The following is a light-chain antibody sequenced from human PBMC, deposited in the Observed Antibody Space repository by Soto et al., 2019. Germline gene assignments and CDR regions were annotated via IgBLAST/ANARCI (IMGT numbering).Light chain of an antibody. CDR2: EGI. CDR3: CSYVGATTYV. Sequence: HSVLTQPAYVSGSPGQSITISCPGTSNIIGGYNVVSWYQQHPGTAPKVIIYEGIKRPSGVSNRFSGSISGSTASLTISGLQAEDEADYYCCSYVGATTYVFGTGTKDTVL. CDR1: SNIIGGYNV. V-gene: IGLV2-23*01. J-gene: IGLJ1*01.